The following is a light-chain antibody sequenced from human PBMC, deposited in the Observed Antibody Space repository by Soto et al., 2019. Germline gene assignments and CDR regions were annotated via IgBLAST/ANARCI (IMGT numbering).Light chain of an antibody. V-gene: IGLV1-40*01. CDR2: GNS. CDR1: SSNIGAGYD. CDR3: QSYYSSLSGLVV. J-gene: IGLJ2*01. Sequence: QLVLTQPPSVSGAPGQRVTISCTGSSSNIGAGYDVHWYQQLPGTAPKLLIYGNSNRPSGVADRFSGSKSGTSASLAITGRQAEDEADYYCQSYYSSLSGLVVFGGGTQLTVL.